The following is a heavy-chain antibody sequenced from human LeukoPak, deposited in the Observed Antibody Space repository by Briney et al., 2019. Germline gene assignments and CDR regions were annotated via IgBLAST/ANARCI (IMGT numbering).Heavy chain of an antibody. CDR3: ARGRSTFYYGSGRPRHLGWFDP. CDR1: GFTFSSYS. D-gene: IGHD3-10*01. CDR2: ISSSSSYI. Sequence: PGGSLRLSCAASGFTFSSYSMNWVRQAPGKGLEWVSSISSSSSYIYYVDSVKGRFTISRDNAKNSLFLQMNSLRAEDTAVYYCARGRSTFYYGSGRPRHLGWFDPWGQGTLVTVSS. J-gene: IGHJ5*02. V-gene: IGHV3-21*01.